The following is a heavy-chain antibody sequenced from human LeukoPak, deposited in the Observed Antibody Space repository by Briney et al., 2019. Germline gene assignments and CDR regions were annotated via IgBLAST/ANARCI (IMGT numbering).Heavy chain of an antibody. CDR3: ARWGSQGLDY. J-gene: IGHJ4*02. V-gene: IGHV4-31*03. CDR1: GGSISSGGYY. Sequence: SETLSLTCTVSGGSISSGGYYWSWIRQHPGKGLEWIGYIYYSGSTYYNPSLKSRVTISVDTSKNQFSLKLSSVTAADTAMYYCARWGSQGLDYWGQGTLVTVSS. CDR2: IYYSGST. D-gene: IGHD3-10*01.